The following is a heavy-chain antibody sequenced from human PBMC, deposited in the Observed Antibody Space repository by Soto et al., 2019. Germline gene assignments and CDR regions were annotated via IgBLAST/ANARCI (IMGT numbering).Heavy chain of an antibody. Sequence: QVQLVESGGGVVQPGRSLRLSCAASGFTFSSYGMHWVRQAPGKGLEWVAVISYDGSNKYYADSVKGRFTISRDNSKNTLYLQMNSLRAEDTAVYYCAKGLGGDDGGYWGQGTLVTVSS. CDR3: AKGLGGDDGGY. V-gene: IGHV3-30*18. CDR1: GFTFSSYG. J-gene: IGHJ4*02. D-gene: IGHD4-17*01. CDR2: ISYDGSNK.